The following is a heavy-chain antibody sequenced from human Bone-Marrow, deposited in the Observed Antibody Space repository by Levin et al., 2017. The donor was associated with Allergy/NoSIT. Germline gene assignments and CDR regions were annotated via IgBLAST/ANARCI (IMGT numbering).Heavy chain of an antibody. CDR1: GDSISIYY. V-gene: IGHV4-59*01. J-gene: IGHJ4*02. Sequence: SETLSLTCTVSGDSISIYYWTWMRQPPGKGLEWIGSIHSSGSTDYNPSLRARVTISLDTSRNQFSLNLNSVTAAATAVYYCARDLCPAAMRGGDLWGQGTLVTVSS. D-gene: IGHD2-2*01. CDR3: ARDLCPAAMRGGDL. CDR2: IHSSGST.